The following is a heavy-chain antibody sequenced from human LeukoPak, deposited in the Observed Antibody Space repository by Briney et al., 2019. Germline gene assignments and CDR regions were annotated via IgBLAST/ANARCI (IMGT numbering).Heavy chain of an antibody. CDR1: GFTFSSYG. J-gene: IGHJ4*02. V-gene: IGHV3-30*18. D-gene: IGHD2-2*02. CDR3: AKMGWYQLLYLWYYFDY. Sequence: GGSLRLSCAASGFTFSSYGMHWVRQAPGKGLEWVAVISYDGSNKYYADSVKGRFTISRDNSKNTLYLQMNSLRAEDTAVYYCAKMGWYQLLYLWYYFDYWGQGTLVTVSS. CDR2: ISYDGSNK.